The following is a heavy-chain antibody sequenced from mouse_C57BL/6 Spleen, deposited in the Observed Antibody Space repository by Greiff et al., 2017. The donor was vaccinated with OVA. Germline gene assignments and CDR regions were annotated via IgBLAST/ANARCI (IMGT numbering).Heavy chain of an antibody. J-gene: IGHJ4*01. V-gene: IGHV7-3*01. D-gene: IGHD1-1*01. CDR2: IRNKANGYTT. Sequence: DVKLVESGGGLVQPGGSLSLSCAASGFTFTDYYMSWVRQPPGKALEWLGFIRNKANGYTTEYSASVKGRFTISRDNSQSILYLQMNALRSEDSATYYCARYTVEAGAMDYWGQGTSVTVSS. CDR1: GFTFTDYY. CDR3: ARYTVEAGAMDY.